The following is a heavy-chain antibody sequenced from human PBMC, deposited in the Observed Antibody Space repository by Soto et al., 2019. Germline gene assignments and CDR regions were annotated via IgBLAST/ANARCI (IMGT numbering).Heavy chain of an antibody. V-gene: IGHV3-23*01. CDR1: GFTFSSYA. CDR3: ARDSNWGGFPYYYYGMDV. D-gene: IGHD7-27*01. Sequence: GGSLRLSCAASGFTFSSYAMSWVRQAPGKGLEWVSAISGSGGSTYYADSVKGRFTISRDNSKNTLYLQMNSLRAEDTAVYYCARDSNWGGFPYYYYGMDVWGQGTTVTV. CDR2: ISGSGGST. J-gene: IGHJ6*02.